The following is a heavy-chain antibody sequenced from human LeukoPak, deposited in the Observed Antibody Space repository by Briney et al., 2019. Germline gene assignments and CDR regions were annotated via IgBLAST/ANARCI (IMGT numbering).Heavy chain of an antibody. CDR1: GFSLNTHG. D-gene: IGHD1-26*01. CDR2: ISGSSVSI. CDR3: ARSGSGSFPFDY. Sequence: GGSLRLSCAASGFSLNTHGMSWVRQAPGKGLEWVSYISGSSVSIYYADSVKGRFTISRDNAKNSLYLQMNSLRDEDTAVYYCARSGSGSFPFDYWGQGTLVTVSS. V-gene: IGHV3-48*02. J-gene: IGHJ4*02.